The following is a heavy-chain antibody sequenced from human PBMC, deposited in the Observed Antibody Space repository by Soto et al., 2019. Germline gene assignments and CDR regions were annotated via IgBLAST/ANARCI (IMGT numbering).Heavy chain of an antibody. V-gene: IGHV3-30*01. Sequence: QVQLVESGGGVVQPGRSLRLSCAASGFTFRTYAMDWVRQAPGKGLEWVAVISYDGTNKYYVDSVKGRFTISRDNSKNTLSLQMNSLRAEDTAVYYCARGDSNSWSDYWGQGTLVTVSS. J-gene: IGHJ4*02. CDR3: ARGDSNSWSDY. CDR2: ISYDGTNK. D-gene: IGHD6-13*01. CDR1: GFTFRTYA.